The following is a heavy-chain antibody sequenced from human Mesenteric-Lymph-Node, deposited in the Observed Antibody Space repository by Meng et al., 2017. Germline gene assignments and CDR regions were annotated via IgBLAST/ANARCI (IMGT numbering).Heavy chain of an antibody. J-gene: IGHJ6*02. D-gene: IGHD3-22*01. Sequence: SETLSLTCAVYGGSFSGYYWSWIRQPPGKGLEWIGEINHSGSTNYNPSLKSRVTISVDTSKNPFSLKLSSVTAADTAVYYCASTPPPVRYYDSSGYYLYYYGMDVWGQGTTVTVSS. V-gene: IGHV4-34*01. CDR3: ASTPPPVRYYDSSGYYLYYYGMDV. CDR2: INHSGST. CDR1: GGSFSGYY.